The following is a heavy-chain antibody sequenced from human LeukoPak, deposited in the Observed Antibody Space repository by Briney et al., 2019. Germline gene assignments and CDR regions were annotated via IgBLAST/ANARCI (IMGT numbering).Heavy chain of an antibody. Sequence: PSETLSLTCAVYGGSFSGYYWSWIRQPPGKGLEWIGYIYNSGITNYNPSLKSRVTISIDTSKNQFSLKLRSVTAADTAVYFCAREVYYFIDPWGQGTLVTVSS. D-gene: IGHD3-16*01. CDR2: IYNSGIT. V-gene: IGHV4-59*01. J-gene: IGHJ5*02. CDR3: AREVYYFIDP. CDR1: GGSFSGYY.